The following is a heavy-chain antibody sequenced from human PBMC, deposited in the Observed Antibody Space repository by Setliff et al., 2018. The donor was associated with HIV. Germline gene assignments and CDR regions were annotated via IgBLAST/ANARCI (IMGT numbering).Heavy chain of an antibody. Sequence: SVKVSCKASGGTFSSYAISWVRQAPGQGLEWMGGVIPILGIANYAQKFQGRVTITADKSTSTAYMELSSLRSEDTAVYYCANRYCSSTSCYLGWFDPWGQGTLGTVPQ. CDR1: GGTFSSYA. J-gene: IGHJ5*02. D-gene: IGHD2-2*01. V-gene: IGHV1-69*10. CDR2: VIPILGIA. CDR3: ANRYCSSTSCYLGWFDP.